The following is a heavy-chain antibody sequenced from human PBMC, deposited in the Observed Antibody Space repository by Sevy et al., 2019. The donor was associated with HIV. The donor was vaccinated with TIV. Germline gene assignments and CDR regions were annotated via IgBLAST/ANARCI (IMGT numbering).Heavy chain of an antibody. CDR2: ISGSTTYI. CDR3: ARDPGRDSDY. Sequence: GGSLSLSCAASGFTFSSYTMNWVRQAPGKGLEWVSSISGSTTYIYYADSVKGRFTISRDNARNSLYLQMNSLRDEDTAVYYCARDPGRDSDYWGQGTLVTVSS. CDR1: GFTFSSYT. V-gene: IGHV3-21*01. J-gene: IGHJ4*02.